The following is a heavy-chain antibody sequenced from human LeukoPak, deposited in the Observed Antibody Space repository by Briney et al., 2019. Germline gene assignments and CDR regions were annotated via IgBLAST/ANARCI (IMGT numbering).Heavy chain of an antibody. CDR1: GYTFTNYA. V-gene: IGHV1-3*03. J-gene: IGHJ3*02. Sequence: ASVKLSCKASGYTFTNYAIHWVRQAPGQRLEWMGWINSGNGNTKYSQELQGRVAINRDTSATTAYMELSSLRSEDTAVYYCARVKSYYYDTSDKDAFDIWGQGTMVTVSS. CDR3: ARVKSYYYDTSDKDAFDI. D-gene: IGHD3-22*01. CDR2: INSGNGNT.